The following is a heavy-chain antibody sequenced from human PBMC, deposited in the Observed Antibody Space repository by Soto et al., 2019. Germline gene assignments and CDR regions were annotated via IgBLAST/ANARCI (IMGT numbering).Heavy chain of an antibody. J-gene: IGHJ4*02. D-gene: IGHD1-1*01. V-gene: IGHV1-46*01. CDR3: ARNDKSGLDY. CDR1: GYSFTTYY. Sequence: QVQLVQSGAEVKKPGASVKVSCKASGYSFTTYYMHWVRQAPGQGLEWMGMIIPSGGSTSYAQKFQGRVTMTRDTSTSTVYMELSSLRSEDTAVYYCARNDKSGLDYWGQGTLVTVSS. CDR2: IIPSGGST.